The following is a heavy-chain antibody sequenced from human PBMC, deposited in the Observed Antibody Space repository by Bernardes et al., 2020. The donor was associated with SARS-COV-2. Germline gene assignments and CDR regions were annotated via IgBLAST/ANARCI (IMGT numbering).Heavy chain of an antibody. CDR2: ISIGGST. CDR3: AKEIRPNDY. J-gene: IGHJ4*02. D-gene: IGHD3-3*02. V-gene: IGHV3-23*01. Sequence: GGSLRLSCAASGFSFSNSAMSWVRQAPGKGLEWVSSISIGGSTYFADSVKGRFTISRDNSKSTLYLQMNRLRGEDTAVYYCAKEIRPNDYWGQGTLVTVS. CDR1: GFSFSNSA.